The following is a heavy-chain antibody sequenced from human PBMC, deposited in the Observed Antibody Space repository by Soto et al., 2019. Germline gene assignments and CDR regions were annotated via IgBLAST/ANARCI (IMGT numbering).Heavy chain of an antibody. Sequence: GASVKVSCKASGYTFTSYDINWVRQATGQGLEWMGWMNPNSGNTGYAQKFQGRVTMTRNTSISTAYMELSSLRSEDTAVYYCARGRNTIITIFGVVTPQFDYWGQGTLVTVSS. J-gene: IGHJ4*02. D-gene: IGHD3-3*01. CDR1: GYTFTSYD. CDR3: ARGRNTIITIFGVVTPQFDY. CDR2: MNPNSGNT. V-gene: IGHV1-8*01.